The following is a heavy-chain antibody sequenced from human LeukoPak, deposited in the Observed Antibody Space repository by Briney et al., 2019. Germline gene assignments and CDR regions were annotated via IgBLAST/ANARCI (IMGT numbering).Heavy chain of an antibody. J-gene: IGHJ5*02. V-gene: IGHV4-39*07. CDR2: IYYSGST. D-gene: IGHD3-3*02. CDR1: GGSISSSSYY. Sequence: SSETLSLTCTVSGGSISSSSYYWGWIRQPPGKGLEWIGSIYYSGSTYYNPSLKSRVTISVDTSKNQFSLKLSSVTAADTAVYYCARDLAYNWFDPWGQGTLVTVSS. CDR3: ARDLAYNWFDP.